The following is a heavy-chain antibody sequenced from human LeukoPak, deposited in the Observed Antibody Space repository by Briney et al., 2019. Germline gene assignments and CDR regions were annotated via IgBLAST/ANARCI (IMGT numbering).Heavy chain of an antibody. J-gene: IGHJ4*02. Sequence: GASVKLSCKASGGTFTGYALSWVRQAAGQGLEWMGGSIPVFGTPTYAQNFQGRITITADESTSTAYMELSSLRSEDTAVYYCASVISYYDLLTGFHNVNYFDFWGQGTLVTVSS. CDR3: ASVISYYDLLTGFHNVNYFDF. CDR1: GGTFTGYA. D-gene: IGHD3-9*01. V-gene: IGHV1-69*13. CDR2: SIPVFGTP.